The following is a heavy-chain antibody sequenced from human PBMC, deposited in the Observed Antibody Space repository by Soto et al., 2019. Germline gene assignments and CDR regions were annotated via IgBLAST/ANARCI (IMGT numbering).Heavy chain of an antibody. V-gene: IGHV3-30-3*01. CDR2: ISYDGSNK. J-gene: IGHJ3*02. CDR1: GFTFSSYA. D-gene: IGHD3-22*01. Sequence: QVQLVESGGGVVQPGRSLRLSCAASGFTFSSYAMHWVRQAPGKGLEWVAVISYDGSNKYYADSVKGRFTISRDNSKNTLYLQMNSLRAEDKAVYYCARDHYYDSSCPFGAFDIWGQGTMVTVSS. CDR3: ARDHYYDSSCPFGAFDI.